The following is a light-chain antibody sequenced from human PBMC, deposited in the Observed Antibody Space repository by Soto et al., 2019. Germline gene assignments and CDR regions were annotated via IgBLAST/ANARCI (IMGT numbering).Light chain of an antibody. V-gene: IGKV3-20*01. J-gene: IGKJ1*01. CDR1: QSFSNDF. CDR3: QQYGSSPPRT. CDR2: GAS. Sequence: EIVLTQSPGILSLSPGERATLSCRASQSFSNDFLAWYQQKPGQAPRLLIYGASTRATDVPDRFSGSGSGADFTLSISRLEPEDFAVYYCQQYGSSPPRTFGQGTMVDI.